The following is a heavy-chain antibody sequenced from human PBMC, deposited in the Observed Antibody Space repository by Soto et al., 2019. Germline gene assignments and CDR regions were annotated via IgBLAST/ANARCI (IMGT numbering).Heavy chain of an antibody. CDR3: AKGRIAARTRVYYYGMDV. J-gene: IGHJ6*02. Sequence: PGGSLRLSCAASGFTFSSYAMSWVRQAPGKGLEWVSAISGSGGSTYYADSVKGRFTISRDNSKNTLYLQMNSLRAEDTAVYYCAKGRIAARTRVYYYGMDVWGQGTTVTVSS. CDR1: GFTFSSYA. D-gene: IGHD6-6*01. V-gene: IGHV3-23*01. CDR2: ISGSGGST.